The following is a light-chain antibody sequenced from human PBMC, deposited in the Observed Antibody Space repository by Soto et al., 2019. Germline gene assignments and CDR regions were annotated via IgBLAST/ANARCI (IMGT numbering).Light chain of an antibody. Sequence: QSALTQPASVSGSPGQSITISCTGTSSDVGGYNYVSWYQQHPGKAPKLMIYEVSNRPSGVSNRLSGSKSGNTASLTISGLQAEDEADNYCSSYTSSSTRVFGGGPKLTVL. CDR2: EVS. CDR3: SSYTSSSTRV. V-gene: IGLV2-14*01. J-gene: IGLJ3*02. CDR1: SSDVGGYNY.